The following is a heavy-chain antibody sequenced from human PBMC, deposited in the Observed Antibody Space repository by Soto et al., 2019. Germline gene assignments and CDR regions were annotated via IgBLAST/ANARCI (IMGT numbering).Heavy chain of an antibody. CDR2: IIPILGIA. J-gene: IGHJ5*02. CDR1: GGTFSSYT. CDR3: ARGGDGYTLTSNWFDP. Sequence: QVQLVQSGAEVKKPGSSVKVSCKASGGTFSSYTISWVRQAPGQGLEWMGRIIPILGIANYAQKFQGRVTITAEKATSTAYMELSSLRSEDTAVYYCARGGDGYTLTSNWFDPWGQGTLVTVSS. V-gene: IGHV1-69*02. D-gene: IGHD5-12*01.